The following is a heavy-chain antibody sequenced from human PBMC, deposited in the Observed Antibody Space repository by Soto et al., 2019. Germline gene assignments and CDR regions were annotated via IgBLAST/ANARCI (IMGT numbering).Heavy chain of an antibody. J-gene: IGHJ5*01. CDR2: ITNRGTHT. CDR3: ARAHEVAWFDS. CDR1: GFSFSAYT. D-gene: IGHD2-15*01. Sequence: GGSLRLSCTASGFSFSAYTMNWVRQAPGKGLQWVASITNRGTHTYSADSVKGRFTISRDNDKNSLYLQMNNLRAEDTATYYCARAHEVAWFDSWGLGTLVTVSS. V-gene: IGHV3-21*06.